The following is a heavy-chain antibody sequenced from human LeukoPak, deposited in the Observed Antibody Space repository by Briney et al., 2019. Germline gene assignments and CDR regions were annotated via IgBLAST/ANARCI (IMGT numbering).Heavy chain of an antibody. D-gene: IGHD4-23*01. CDR2: IASDGSST. Sequence: GGSLRLSCAASGFTFSSYWMNWVRQAPGKGLVWVSRIASDGSSTTYADSVKGRFSISRDNAKNTLYLQMNSLRVEDTAVYYCARGRPHGNDYWGQRTLVTVS. J-gene: IGHJ4*02. CDR3: ARGRPHGNDY. CDR1: GFTFSSYW. V-gene: IGHV3-74*01.